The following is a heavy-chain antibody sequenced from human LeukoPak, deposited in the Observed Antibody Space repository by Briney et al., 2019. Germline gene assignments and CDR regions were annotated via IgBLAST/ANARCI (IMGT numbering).Heavy chain of an antibody. CDR3: ASPLGYCSSTSCYERDY. CDR2: ISSSSSYI. D-gene: IGHD2-2*01. J-gene: IGHJ4*02. CDR1: GFTFSSYS. Sequence: GGSLRLSCAASGFTFSSYSMNWVRQAPGKGLEWVSSISSSSSYIYYADSVKGRFTISRDNAKNSLYLQMNGLRAEDTAVYYCASPLGYCSSTSCYERDYWGQGTLVTVSS. V-gene: IGHV3-21*01.